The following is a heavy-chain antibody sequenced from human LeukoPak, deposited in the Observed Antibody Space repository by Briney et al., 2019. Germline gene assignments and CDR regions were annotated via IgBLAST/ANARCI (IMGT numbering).Heavy chain of an antibody. V-gene: IGHV4-61*02. CDR2: IYTSGST. J-gene: IGHJ5*02. D-gene: IGHD5-12*01. CDR3: ARVHAQPIVATRGSRAGPWFDP. CDR1: GGSISSGSYY. Sequence: SETLSLTCTVSGGSISSGSYYWSWIRQPAGKGLEWIGRIYTSGSTNYNPSLKSRVTISVDTSKNQFSLKLSSVTAADTAVYYCARVHAQPIVATRGSRAGPWFDPWGQGTLVTVSS.